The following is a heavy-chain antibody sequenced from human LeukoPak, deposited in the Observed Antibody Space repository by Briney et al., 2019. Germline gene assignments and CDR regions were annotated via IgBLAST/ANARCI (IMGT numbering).Heavy chain of an antibody. V-gene: IGHV3-30*16. D-gene: IGHD2-2*01. CDR3: ARVGPCSSTSCGNIYHHYYPMDV. Sequence: GGSLRLSCAASGFGLSDYVVTWVRQAPGEGLQWMTAIRCDGGSEYSSGGLFPISRDNSENTLYLQMNSLRIEDTAVYYCARVGPCSSTSCGNIYHHYYPMDVWRQGTTVTVSS. J-gene: IGHJ6*02. CDR2: IRCDGGSE. CDR1: GFGLSDYV.